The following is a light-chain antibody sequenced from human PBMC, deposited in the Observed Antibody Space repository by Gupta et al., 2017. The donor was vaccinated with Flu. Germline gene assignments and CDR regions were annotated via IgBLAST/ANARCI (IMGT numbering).Light chain of an antibody. J-gene: IGLJ3*02. CDR3: QVWDDASDHWM. V-gene: IGLV3-21*02. CDR1: NIGSKS. CDR2: DDY. Sequence: GQTARITCGGNNIGSKSVHWYQQKPGQAPVLVVHDDYNRPSGIPERFSGSNSGNTATLTISRVAAGDEADYYCQVWDDASDHWMFGGGTKLTVL.